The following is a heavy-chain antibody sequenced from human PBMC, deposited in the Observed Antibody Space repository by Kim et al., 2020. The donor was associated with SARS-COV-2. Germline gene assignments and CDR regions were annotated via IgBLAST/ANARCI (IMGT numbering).Heavy chain of an antibody. CDR3: ARGSRLYTNSWYGGYFDY. D-gene: IGHD6-13*01. CDR1: GFTFNSHS. V-gene: IGHV3-21*04. Sequence: GGSLRLSCAASGFTFNSHSMNWFRQAPGKGLEWVSSITLSNLIYYADSVKGRFSISRDTAKNSLYLQMNSLRADDTAVYFCARGSRLYTNSWYGGYFDYWGQGTLVTVSS. CDR2: ITLSNLI. J-gene: IGHJ4*02.